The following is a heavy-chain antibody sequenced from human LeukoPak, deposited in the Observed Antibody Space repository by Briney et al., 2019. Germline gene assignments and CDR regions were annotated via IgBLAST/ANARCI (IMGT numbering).Heavy chain of an antibody. D-gene: IGHD3-22*01. J-gene: IGHJ3*02. CDR2: ISGSGGST. Sequence: GGSLRLSCAASGFTFSSYGMHWVRQAPGKGLEWVSAISGSGGSTYYADSVKGRFTISRDNSKNTLYLQMNSLRAEDTAVYYCAKDGDYYDSSGYYGDAFDIWGQGTMVTVSS. V-gene: IGHV3-23*01. CDR3: AKDGDYYDSSGYYGDAFDI. CDR1: GFTFSSYG.